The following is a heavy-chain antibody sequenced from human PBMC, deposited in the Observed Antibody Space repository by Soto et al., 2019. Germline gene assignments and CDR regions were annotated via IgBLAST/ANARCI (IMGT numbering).Heavy chain of an antibody. V-gene: IGHV4-59*01. CDR1: GGSISGSY. J-gene: IGHJ4*02. CDR3: ARSVAVPGAHIDY. CDR2: VYYTGST. D-gene: IGHD6-19*01. Sequence: PSETLSLTCIVSGGSISGSYWSWIRQSPGKGLEWLGYVYYTGSTNYSPSLRRRVSISVDTSKNEFSLRLSSVTAADTAVYFCARSVAVPGAHIDYWGQGTQVTVSS.